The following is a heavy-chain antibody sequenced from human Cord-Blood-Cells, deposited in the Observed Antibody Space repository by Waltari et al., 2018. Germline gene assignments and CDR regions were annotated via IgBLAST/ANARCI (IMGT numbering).Heavy chain of an antibody. CDR1: GGSISSYY. J-gene: IGHJ4*02. CDR3: ARSYSSSWYFDY. D-gene: IGHD6-13*01. Sequence: QVQLQESGPGLVKPSENLSLTCTVPGGSISSYYWSWTRQPAGKGLEWIGRIYTSGSTNYNPSLKSRVTMSVDTSKNQFSLKLSSVTAADTAVYYCARSYSSSWYFDYWGQGTLVTVSS. CDR2: IYTSGST. V-gene: IGHV4-4*07.